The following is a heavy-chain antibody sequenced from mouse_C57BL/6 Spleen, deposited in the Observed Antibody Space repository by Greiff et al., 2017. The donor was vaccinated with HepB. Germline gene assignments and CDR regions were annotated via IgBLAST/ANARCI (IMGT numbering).Heavy chain of an antibody. J-gene: IGHJ4*01. CDR3: ARRIYYGNAMDY. CDR1: GYTFTSYW. CDR2: IDPSDSYT. V-gene: IGHV1-50*01. Sequence: VQLQQPGAELVKPGASVKLSCKASGYTFTSYWMQWVKQRPGQGLEWIGEIDPSDSYTNYNQKFKGKATLTVDTSSITAYMQLSSLTSEDSAVYYCARRIYYGNAMDYWGQGTSVTVSS. D-gene: IGHD1-1*01.